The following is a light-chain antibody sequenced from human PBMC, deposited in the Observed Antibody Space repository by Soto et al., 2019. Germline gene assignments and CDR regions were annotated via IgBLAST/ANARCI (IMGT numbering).Light chain of an antibody. CDR1: QGVSIN. Sequence: EIVMTQSPATLSVSPGERATLSGRASQGVSINLAWYQQKPGQAPRLLIYGASTRATGIPARFSGSGSGTEFTRTISSLQSEDFAVYYCQQYNNRPPWTFGQGTKVEIK. V-gene: IGKV3-15*01. CDR2: GAS. CDR3: QQYNNRPPWT. J-gene: IGKJ1*01.